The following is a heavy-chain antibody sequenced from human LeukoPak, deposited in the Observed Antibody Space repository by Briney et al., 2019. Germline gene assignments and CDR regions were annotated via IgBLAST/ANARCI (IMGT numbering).Heavy chain of an antibody. J-gene: IGHJ4*02. V-gene: IGHV3-74*01. D-gene: IGHD6-19*01. Sequence: GGSLRLSCAASGFTFSSYWMPWVRQAPGKGLVWVSRINSDGSSTSYADSVKGRFTISRDNAKNTLYLQMNSLRAEDTAVYYCARVSGSGWYGYYFDYWGQGTLVTVSS. CDR2: INSDGSST. CDR3: ARVSGSGWYGYYFDY. CDR1: GFTFSSYW.